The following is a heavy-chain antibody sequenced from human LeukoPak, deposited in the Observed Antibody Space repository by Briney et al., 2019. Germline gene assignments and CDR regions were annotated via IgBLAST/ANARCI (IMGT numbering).Heavy chain of an antibody. CDR1: GYTFTDYY. CDR2: INPNSGGT. CDR3: AREGSPGYCSGGSCPLDY. D-gene: IGHD2-15*01. V-gene: IGHV1-2*06. Sequence: ASVKVSCKASGYTFTDYYIHCVRQAPGQGLEWMGRINPNSGGTNYAQRFQGKVTVTRDTSISTAYMGLSTLRSDDAAVYYCAREGSPGYCSGGSCPLDYWGQGTLVTVSS. J-gene: IGHJ4*02.